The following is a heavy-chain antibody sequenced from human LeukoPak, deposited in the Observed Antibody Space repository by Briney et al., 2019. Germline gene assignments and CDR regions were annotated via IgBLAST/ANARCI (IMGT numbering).Heavy chain of an antibody. CDR2: IYYSGST. CDR3: ARGVDRGRIAAAGNNWFDP. D-gene: IGHD6-13*01. Sequence: PSETLSLTCTVSGGSISSGGYYWSWIRQHPGTGLEWIGYIYYSGSTYYNPSLKSRVTISVDTSKNQFSLKLSSVTAADTAVYCCARGVDRGRIAAAGNNWFDPWGQGTLVTVSS. V-gene: IGHV4-31*03. J-gene: IGHJ5*02. CDR1: GGSISSGGYY.